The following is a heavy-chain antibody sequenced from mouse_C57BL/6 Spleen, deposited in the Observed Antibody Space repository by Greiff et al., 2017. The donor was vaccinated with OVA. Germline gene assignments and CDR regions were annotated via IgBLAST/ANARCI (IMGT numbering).Heavy chain of an antibody. CDR3: ARGRTAQAWVAY. D-gene: IGHD3-2*02. CDR1: GFNIKNTY. V-gene: IGHV14-3*01. Sequence: VQLQQSVAELVRPGASVQLSCTASGFNIKNTYMHWVKQRPEQGLEWIGRIDPANGNTKYAPKFQGKATITADTSTNTADLQLSSLTSEDTAIYYCARGRTAQAWVAYWGQGTLVTVSA. CDR2: IDPANGNT. J-gene: IGHJ3*01.